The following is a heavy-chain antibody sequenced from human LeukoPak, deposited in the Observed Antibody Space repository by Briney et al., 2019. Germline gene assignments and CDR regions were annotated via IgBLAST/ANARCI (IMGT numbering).Heavy chain of an antibody. V-gene: IGHV3-49*04. J-gene: IGHJ4*02. Sequence: PGGSLRLSCTASGFTFGDYAMSWVRQAPGKGLEWVSSIRGKAYGGTTEYAASVKGRFTISRDDSKSIAYLQMNSLKTEDTAVYYCTANWNDGYWGQGTLVTVSS. D-gene: IGHD1-1*01. CDR2: IRGKAYGGTT. CDR3: TANWNDGY. CDR1: GFTFGDYA.